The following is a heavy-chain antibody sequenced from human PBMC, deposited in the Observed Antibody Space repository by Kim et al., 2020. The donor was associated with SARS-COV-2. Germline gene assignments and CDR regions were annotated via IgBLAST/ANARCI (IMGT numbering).Heavy chain of an antibody. Sequence: SETLSLTCTVSGGSISSSSYYWGWIRQPPGKGLEWIGSIYYSGSTYYNPSLKSRVTISVDTSKNQFSLKLSSVTAADTAVYYCASLKYYDFWSGYYGGYYFDYWGQGTLVTVSS. V-gene: IGHV4-39*01. CDR2: IYYSGST. D-gene: IGHD3-3*01. CDR3: ASLKYYDFWSGYYGGYYFDY. J-gene: IGHJ4*02. CDR1: GGSISSSSYY.